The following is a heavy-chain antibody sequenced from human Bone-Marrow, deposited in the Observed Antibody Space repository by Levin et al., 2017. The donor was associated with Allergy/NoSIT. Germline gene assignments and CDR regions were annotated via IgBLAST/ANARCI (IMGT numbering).Heavy chain of an antibody. Sequence: GGSLRLSCVASGFDFSYYSMNWVRQAPGKGLEWVASISTSSSYKYYAISVKGRFTISRDNAKNSLSLQMNSLRTDDTAVYYCAGDPLTNWGDYYYGMDVWGQGTTVTVSS. J-gene: IGHJ6*02. CDR1: GFDFSYYS. D-gene: IGHD7-27*01. CDR2: ISTSSSYK. CDR3: AGDPLTNWGDYYYGMDV. V-gene: IGHV3-21*01.